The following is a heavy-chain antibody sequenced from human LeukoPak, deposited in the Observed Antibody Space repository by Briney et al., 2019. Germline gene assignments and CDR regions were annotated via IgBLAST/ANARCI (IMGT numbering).Heavy chain of an antibody. D-gene: IGHD2-2*01. CDR3: AGGVSDIVVVPAFYYMDV. J-gene: IGHJ6*03. V-gene: IGHV4-39*07. CDR2: IYTSGST. Sequence: PSETLSLTCVVSGGSISSTSYYWGWIRQPPGKGLEWIGSIYTSGSTNYNPSLKSRVTMSVDTSKNQFSLKLSSVTAADTAAYYCAGGVSDIVVVPAFYYMDVWGKGTTVTISS. CDR1: GGSISSTSYY.